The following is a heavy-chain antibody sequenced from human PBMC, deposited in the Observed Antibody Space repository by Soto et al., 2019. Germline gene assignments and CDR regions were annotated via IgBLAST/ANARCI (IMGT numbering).Heavy chain of an antibody. Sequence: SETLSLTCAVYGGSFSGYYWSWIRQPPGKGLEWIGEINHSGSTNYNPSLKSRVTISVDTSKNQFSLKLSSVTAADTAVYYCARVGIAAGDGLTQYNWFDPWGQGTLVTVSS. V-gene: IGHV4-34*01. CDR1: GGSFSGYY. J-gene: IGHJ5*02. CDR2: INHSGST. CDR3: ARVGIAAGDGLTQYNWFDP. D-gene: IGHD6-13*01.